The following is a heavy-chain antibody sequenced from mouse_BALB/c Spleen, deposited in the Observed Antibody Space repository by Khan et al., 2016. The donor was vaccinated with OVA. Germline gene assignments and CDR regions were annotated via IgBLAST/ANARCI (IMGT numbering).Heavy chain of an antibody. V-gene: IGHV7-3*02. CDR1: GFTFSDYY. D-gene: IGHD1-1*01. J-gene: IGHJ1*01. CDR2: IRNKANGYTT. CDR3: TRETVVDIYWYFDV. Sequence: EVELVESGGGLVQPGGSLRLSCATSGFTFSDYYMSWVRQPPGKALEWLGFIRNKANGYTTEYSASVKGRLTIDSVNFQSVLYLPMNTLRAEDSATYYCTRETVVDIYWYFDVWGAETTVTVSS.